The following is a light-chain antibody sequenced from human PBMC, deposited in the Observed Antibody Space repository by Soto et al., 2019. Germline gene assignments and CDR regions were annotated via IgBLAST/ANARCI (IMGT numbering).Light chain of an antibody. CDR3: QQYGDLQWT. J-gene: IGKJ1*01. CDR2: GAS. CDR1: HSVSSSY. V-gene: IGKV3-20*01. Sequence: EIVLTQSAGPLSLSPGERATLSCRASHSVSSSYLACYQQKPGQAPRLPIYGASSRATGIPDRFSGRGSGTNFTPTLNRLEHEDFGVYYCQQYGDLQWTFGQGDQGGYQ.